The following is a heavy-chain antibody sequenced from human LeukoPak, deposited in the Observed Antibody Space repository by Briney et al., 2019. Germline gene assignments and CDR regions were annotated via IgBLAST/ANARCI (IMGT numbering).Heavy chain of an antibody. CDR1: GYTFTSYA. Sequence: ASVKVSCKASGYTFTSYAMHWVRQAPGQRLEWMGWINAGNGNTKYSQEFQGRVTITRDTSASTAYMELSRLRSDDTAVYYCARVMFLRGYFDYWGQGTLVTVSS. V-gene: IGHV1-3*01. CDR3: ARVMFLRGYFDY. CDR2: INAGNGNT. D-gene: IGHD3-10*02. J-gene: IGHJ4*02.